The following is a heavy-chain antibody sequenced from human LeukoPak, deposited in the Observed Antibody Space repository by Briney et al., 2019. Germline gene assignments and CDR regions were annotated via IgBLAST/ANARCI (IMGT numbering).Heavy chain of an antibody. D-gene: IGHD4-17*01. Sequence: GGSLRLSCAASGFTFSGYGMHWVRQAPGKGLEWVAVISYDGSNKYYADSVKGRFTISRDNSKNTLYLQMNSLRAEDTAVYYCAKCLGYGDYPLDWGQGTLVTVSS. V-gene: IGHV3-30*18. CDR3: AKCLGYGDYPLD. CDR1: GFTFSGYG. CDR2: ISYDGSNK. J-gene: IGHJ4*02.